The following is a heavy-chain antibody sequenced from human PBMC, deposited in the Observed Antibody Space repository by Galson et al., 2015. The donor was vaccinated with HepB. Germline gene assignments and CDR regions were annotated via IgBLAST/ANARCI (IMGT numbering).Heavy chain of an antibody. D-gene: IGHD2-2*01. CDR3: AAPTSRGTSYGMDV. CDR2: ISAYNGNT. V-gene: IGHV1-18*04. Sequence: SGAEVKKPGESLRISCKASGYTFTSYGISWVRQAPGQGLEWMGWISAYNGNTNYAQKLQGRVTMTTDTSTSTAYMELRSLRSDDTAVYYCAAPTSRGTSYGMDVWGQGTTVTVSS. J-gene: IGHJ6*02. CDR1: GYTFTSYG.